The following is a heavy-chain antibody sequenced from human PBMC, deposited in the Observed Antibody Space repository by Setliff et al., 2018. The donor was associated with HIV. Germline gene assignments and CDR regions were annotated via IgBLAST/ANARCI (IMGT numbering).Heavy chain of an antibody. CDR1: GFTFSNFW. CDR3: ARDATRGGDFDF. J-gene: IGHJ4*02. CDR2: IKEDGSET. Sequence: PGGSLRLSCATSGFTFSNFWMTWVRQAPGKGLEWVANIKEDGSETFYVDSVKGRFTMSRDTAKKLVYLEMNSLKVEDTAVYYCARDATRGGDFDFWGQGTLVTVSS. D-gene: IGHD1-26*01. V-gene: IGHV3-7*01.